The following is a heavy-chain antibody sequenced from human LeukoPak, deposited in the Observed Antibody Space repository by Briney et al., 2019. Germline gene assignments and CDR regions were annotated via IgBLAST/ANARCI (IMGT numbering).Heavy chain of an antibody. CDR1: GGTFSSYA. D-gene: IGHD5-18*01. Sequence: EASVKVSCKASGGTFSSYAISWVRQAPGQGLEWMGGIIPIFGTANYAQKFQGRVTITADKSTSTAYMELSSLRSEDTAVYYCARAVDTAMVPPLYYYYYMDVWGKGTTVTVSS. J-gene: IGHJ6*03. CDR3: ARAVDTAMVPPLYYYYYMDV. V-gene: IGHV1-69*06. CDR2: IIPIFGTA.